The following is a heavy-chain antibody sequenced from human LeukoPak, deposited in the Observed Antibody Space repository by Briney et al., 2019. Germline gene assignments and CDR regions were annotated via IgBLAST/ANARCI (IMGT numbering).Heavy chain of an antibody. CDR3: TRQGARDYGDYGYYYYYMDV. J-gene: IGHJ6*03. D-gene: IGHD4-17*01. V-gene: IGHV3-73*01. CDR2: IRSKANSYAT. CDR1: GFTFSDSA. Sequence: GGSLRLSCAASGFTFSDSAIHWVRQASGKGLEWVGRIRSKANSYATAYGVSVEDRFTISRDDSKNTAYLQMNSLKTEDTAVYYCTRQGARDYGDYGYYYYYMDVWGKGTTVTVSS.